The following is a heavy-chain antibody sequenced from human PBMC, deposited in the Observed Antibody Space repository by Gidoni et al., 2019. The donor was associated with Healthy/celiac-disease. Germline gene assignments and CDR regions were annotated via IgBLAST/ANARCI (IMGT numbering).Heavy chain of an antibody. Sequence: QVQLQQWGAGLLKPSETLSLTCAVSGGSFSGYYWSWIPQPPGKGLEWIGEINHSGSTNYNPSLKSRVTISVDTSKNQFSLKLSSVTAADTAVYYCARGGYCSGGSCYLTYYYYYGMDVWGKGTTVTVSS. D-gene: IGHD2-15*01. J-gene: IGHJ6*04. CDR3: ARGGYCSGGSCYLTYYYYYGMDV. V-gene: IGHV4-34*01. CDR1: GGSFSGYY. CDR2: INHSGST.